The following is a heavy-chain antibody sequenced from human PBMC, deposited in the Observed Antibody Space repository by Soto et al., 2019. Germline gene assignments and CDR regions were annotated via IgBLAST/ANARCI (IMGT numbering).Heavy chain of an antibody. J-gene: IGHJ6*03. CDR3: ARAGQQLYYYYIDV. V-gene: IGHV3-74*01. CDR1: GFTFSSYW. Sequence: EVQLVESGGGLVQPGGSLRLSCAASGFTFSSYWMHWVRQAPGKGLVWVSRINSDGSSTSYADSVKGRFTISRDNAKNTLYLQMNSLIAEDTAVYYGARAGQQLYYYYIDVWGKGTTVTVSS. CDR2: INSDGSST. D-gene: IGHD6-13*01.